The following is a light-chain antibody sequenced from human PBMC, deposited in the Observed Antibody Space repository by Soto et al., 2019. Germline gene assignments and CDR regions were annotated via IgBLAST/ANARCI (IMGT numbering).Light chain of an antibody. Sequence: QSVLTQRPSASASLGASVTLTCTLSSGYSNYKVDWYQQRPGKGPRFVMRVGTGGIVGSKGDGIPDRFSVLGSGLNRYLTIKNIQEEDESDYHCGADHGSGSNFVYVFGTGTKLTVL. CDR2: VGTGGIVG. V-gene: IGLV9-49*01. CDR1: SGYSNYK. CDR3: GADHGSGSNFVYV. J-gene: IGLJ1*01.